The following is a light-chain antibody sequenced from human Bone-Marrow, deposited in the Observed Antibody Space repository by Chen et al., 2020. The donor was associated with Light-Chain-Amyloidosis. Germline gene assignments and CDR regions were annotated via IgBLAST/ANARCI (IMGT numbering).Light chain of an antibody. CDR1: NIASTS. V-gene: IGLV3-21*02. J-gene: IGLJ3*02. Sequence: YVLTHPSWLSAAQGQTAPIACGGNNIASTSVHWYQQTPGQAPLLVVYDDSDRPSGIPERLSGSNSGNTATLTISRVEAGDEADYYCQVWDRSSDRPVFGGGTKLTVL. CDR2: DDS. CDR3: QVWDRSSDRPV.